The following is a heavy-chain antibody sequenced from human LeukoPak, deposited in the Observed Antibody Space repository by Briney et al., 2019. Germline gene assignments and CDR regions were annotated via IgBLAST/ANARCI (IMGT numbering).Heavy chain of an antibody. V-gene: IGHV4-61*01. CDR2: IYYSGST. Sequence: SETLSLTCTVSGGSISSSSYYWSWIRQPPGKGLEWIGYIYYSGSTNYNPSLKSRVTISVDTSKNQFSLKLSSVTAADTAVYYCASTTTAEVENWFDPWGQGTLVTVSS. D-gene: IGHD4-11*01. CDR3: ASTTTAEVENWFDP. CDR1: GGSISSSSYY. J-gene: IGHJ5*02.